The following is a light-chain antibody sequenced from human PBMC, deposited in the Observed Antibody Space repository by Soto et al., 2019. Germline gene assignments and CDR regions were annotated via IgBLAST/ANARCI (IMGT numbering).Light chain of an antibody. V-gene: IGKV3-20*01. CDR2: GAS. J-gene: IGKJ5*01. Sequence: EIVLTQFPGTLSLSPGERATLSCRASQSVSSSYLAWYQQKPGQAPRLLIYGASGRATGIPDRFSGSGSGTDFPLTISRLEPEDFAVYYCQQYGSSPPVTFGQGTRLEIK. CDR3: QQYGSSPPVT. CDR1: QSVSSSY.